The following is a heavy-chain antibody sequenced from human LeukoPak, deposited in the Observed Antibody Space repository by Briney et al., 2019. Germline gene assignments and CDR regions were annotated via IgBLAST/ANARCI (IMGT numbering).Heavy chain of an antibody. Sequence: TSETLSLTCTVSGSSISSYYWSWIRQPPGKGLEWIGYIYYSGSTNYNPSLKSRVTISVDTSKNQFSLKLSSVTAADTAVYYCARTHSLYDFWSGYYDYWGQGTLVTVSS. D-gene: IGHD3-3*01. CDR1: GSSISSYY. CDR3: ARTHSLYDFWSGYYDY. J-gene: IGHJ4*02. CDR2: IYYSGST. V-gene: IGHV4-59*01.